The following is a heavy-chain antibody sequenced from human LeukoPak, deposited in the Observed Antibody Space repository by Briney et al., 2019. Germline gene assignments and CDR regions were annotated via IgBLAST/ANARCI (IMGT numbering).Heavy chain of an antibody. CDR2: INPNSGGT. D-gene: IGHD1-26*01. V-gene: IGHV1-2*02. Sequence: ASVKVSCKASGYTFTGYYMHWVRQAPGQGLEWMGWINPNSGGTNYAQKFQDRVTMTRDTSISTAYMELSRLRSDDTAMYYCARGQVGGGAIFDYWGQGTLVTVSS. CDR1: GYTFTGYY. CDR3: ARGQVGGGAIFDY. J-gene: IGHJ4*02.